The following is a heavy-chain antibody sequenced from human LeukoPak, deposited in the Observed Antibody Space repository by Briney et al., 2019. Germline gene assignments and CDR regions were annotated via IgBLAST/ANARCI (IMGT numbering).Heavy chain of an antibody. CDR1: RFTFSSYW. J-gene: IGHJ5*02. CDR3: ARELSKKYSSSPEDSNWFDP. D-gene: IGHD6-6*01. CDR2: IKQDGSEK. Sequence: GGSLRLSCAASRFTFSSYWMSWVRQAPGKGLEWVANIKQDGSEKYYVDSVKGRFTISRDNAKNSLYLQMNRLRAEDTAVYYCARELSKKYSSSPEDSNWFDPWGQGTLVTVSS. V-gene: IGHV3-7*01.